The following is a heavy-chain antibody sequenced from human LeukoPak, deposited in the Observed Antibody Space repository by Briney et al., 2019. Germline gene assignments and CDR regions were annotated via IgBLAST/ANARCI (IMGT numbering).Heavy chain of an antibody. J-gene: IGHJ4*02. CDR2: ISGSGGST. D-gene: IGHD3-10*01. CDR1: GFTFSSYG. V-gene: IGHV3-23*01. CDR3: AKGGRITMVRGVISYFDY. Sequence: GGSPRLSCAASGFTFSSYGMGWVRQAPGKGLEWVSAISGSGGSTYYADSVKGRFTISRDNSKNTLYLQMNSLRAEDTAVYYCAKGGRITMVRGVISYFDYWGQGTLVTVSS.